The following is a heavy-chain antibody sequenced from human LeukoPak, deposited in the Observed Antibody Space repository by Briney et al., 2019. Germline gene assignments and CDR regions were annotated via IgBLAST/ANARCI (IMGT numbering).Heavy chain of an antibody. J-gene: IGHJ4*02. Sequence: SETLSLTCIISGGSISSSTYYWGWIRQPPGKGLEWIGSIYYSGSTYYNPSLKSRVTISVDTSKNQFSLRLSSVTAADTAVYYCARQANWNDYWGQGTLVTVSS. D-gene: IGHD1-20*01. CDR3: ARQANWNDY. CDR2: IYYSGST. CDR1: GGSISSSTYY. V-gene: IGHV4-39*01.